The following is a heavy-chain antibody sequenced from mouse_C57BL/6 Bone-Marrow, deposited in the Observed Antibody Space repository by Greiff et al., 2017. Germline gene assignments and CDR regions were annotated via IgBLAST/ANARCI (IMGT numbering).Heavy chain of an antibody. D-gene: IGHD1-1*01. J-gene: IGHJ2*01. CDR2: ISYDGSN. V-gene: IGHV3-6*01. CDR1: GYSITSGYY. Sequence: EVQRVESGPGLVKPSQSLSLTCSVTGYSITSGYYWNWIRQFPGNKLEWMGYISYDGSNNYNPSLKNRISITRDTSKTQFFLKLTSVTTEDTATYYGARDIYVFDYWGQGTTLTVSS. CDR3: ARDIYVFDY.